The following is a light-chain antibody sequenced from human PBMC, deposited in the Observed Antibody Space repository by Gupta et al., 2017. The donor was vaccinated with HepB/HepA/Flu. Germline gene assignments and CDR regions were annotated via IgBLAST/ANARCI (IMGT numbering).Light chain of an antibody. V-gene: IGLV1-51*01. CDR2: DNN. Sequence: QSVLTPPPSVSAAPGRRITISCSGSSSNIGNNYVAWYQQVPVTAPRLLIYDNNNRPSGIPDRFSGSKSGTSATLGITGLQTGDEADYYCGTWDSSLSAGVFGGGTKLTVL. CDR1: SSNIGNNY. CDR3: GTWDSSLSAGV. J-gene: IGLJ3*02.